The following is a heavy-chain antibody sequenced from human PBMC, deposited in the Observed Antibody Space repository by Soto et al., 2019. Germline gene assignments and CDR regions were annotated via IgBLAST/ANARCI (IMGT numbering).Heavy chain of an antibody. CDR1: GYTYTTTG. CDR2: ISGYNDNT. D-gene: IGHD2-15*01. CDR3: AREYCSGGSCYGTDY. Sequence: GATVKVSCKASGYTYTTTGISWLRQAPGQGLEWMGWISGYNDNTKYAQNLQGRVTMTTDTSTSTAYMELRSLRSDDTAVYYCAREYCSGGSCYGTDYWGQGTLVTVSS. V-gene: IGHV1-18*01. J-gene: IGHJ4*02.